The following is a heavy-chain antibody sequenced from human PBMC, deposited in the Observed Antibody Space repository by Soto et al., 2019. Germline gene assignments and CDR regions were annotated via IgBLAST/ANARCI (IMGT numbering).Heavy chain of an antibody. CDR3: ARSSYYDFWSGYYDAFDI. J-gene: IGHJ3*02. V-gene: IGHV4-59*01. D-gene: IGHD3-3*01. CDR1: GGSISSYY. CDR2: IYYSGST. Sequence: SETLSLTCTVSGGSISSYYWSWIRQPPGKGLEWIGYIYYSGSTNYNSSLKSRVTISVDTSKNQFSLKLSSVTAADTAVYYCARSSYYDFWSGYYDAFDIWGQGTMVTVS.